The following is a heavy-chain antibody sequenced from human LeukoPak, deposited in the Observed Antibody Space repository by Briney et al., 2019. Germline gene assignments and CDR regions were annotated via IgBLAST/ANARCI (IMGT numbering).Heavy chain of an antibody. CDR1: GGTFSSYA. V-gene: IGHV1-69*05. J-gene: IGHJ6*03. D-gene: IGHD2-2*01. CDR2: IIPIFGTA. Sequence: SVTVSCKASGGTFSSYAISWVRQAPGQGLEWMGGIIPIFGTANYAQKFQGRVTITTDESTSTAYMELSSLRSEDTAVYYCARAVPAATSYYYYYYMDVWGKGTTVTVSS. CDR3: ARAVPAATSYYYYYYMDV.